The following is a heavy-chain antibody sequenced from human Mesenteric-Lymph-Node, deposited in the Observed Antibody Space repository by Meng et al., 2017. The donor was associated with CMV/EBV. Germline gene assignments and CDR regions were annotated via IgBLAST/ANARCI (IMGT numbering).Heavy chain of an antibody. J-gene: IGHJ5*02. D-gene: IGHD4/OR15-4a*01. CDR1: GFTFSSYS. CDR3: ARGRPGAVGWNWFDP. V-gene: IGHV3-21*01. Sequence: GGSLRLSCAASGFTFSSYSMNWVRQAPGKGLEWVSSISSSSSYIYYADSVKGRFTISRDNAKNSLYLQMNSLRAEDTAVYYCARGRPGAVGWNWFDPWGQGTLVTVSS. CDR2: ISSSSSYI.